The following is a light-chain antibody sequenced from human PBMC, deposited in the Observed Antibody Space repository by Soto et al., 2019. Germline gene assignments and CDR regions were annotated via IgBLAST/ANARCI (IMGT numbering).Light chain of an antibody. CDR1: QTISNNY. CDR2: GAS. CDR3: QQYGSSPYT. Sequence: EIVLTQSPGTLSLSPGERATLSCRASQTISNNYLAWYQQEPGQAPRLLLYGASNRTTGTPDRFSGSGSGTAFTLTISRLEPEDFAVYSCQQYGSSPYTFGQGTKLEI. V-gene: IGKV3-20*01. J-gene: IGKJ2*01.